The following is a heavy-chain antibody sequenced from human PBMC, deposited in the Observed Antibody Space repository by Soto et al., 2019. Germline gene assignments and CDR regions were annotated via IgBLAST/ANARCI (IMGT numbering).Heavy chain of an antibody. CDR2: INADGSDR. J-gene: IGHJ4*02. CDR1: GFTFEDYA. CDR3: AKAKFYFDSSPFDS. Sequence: GSLLLACSTSGFTFEDYAVHWVRQSARKGLEWVSFINADGSDRYYADSVKGRFTISRDNTKGSFYLQMDRLRLEDTAIYYSAKAKFYFDSSPFDSWGQGTLVTVSS. D-gene: IGHD1-26*01. V-gene: IGHV3-43D*04.